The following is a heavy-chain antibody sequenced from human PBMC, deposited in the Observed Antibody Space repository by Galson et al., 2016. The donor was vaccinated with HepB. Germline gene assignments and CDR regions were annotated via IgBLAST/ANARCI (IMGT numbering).Heavy chain of an antibody. Sequence: SLRLSCATSGFTYSTYWMHWVRQTPGKGLVWVSLINSDGSDTIYEDSVKGRFTISRDNAKNTLYLQMNSLRVEDTAVYYCARGRLPPSYRGLAYWGQGTLVTVSS. D-gene: IGHD2-15*01. J-gene: IGHJ4*02. CDR3: ARGRLPPSYRGLAY. CDR2: INSDGSDT. V-gene: IGHV3-74*01. CDR1: GFTYSTYW.